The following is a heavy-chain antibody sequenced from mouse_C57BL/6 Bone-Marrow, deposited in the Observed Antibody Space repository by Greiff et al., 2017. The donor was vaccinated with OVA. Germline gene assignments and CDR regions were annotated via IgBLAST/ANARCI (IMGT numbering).Heavy chain of an antibody. CDR2: IVPENGDT. J-gene: IGHJ2*01. Sequence: VQLQQSGAELVRPGASVKLSCTASGFNIKDDYMHWVKQRPEQGLEWIGWIVPENGDTEYASKFQGQATITADTSSKPAYLQLSSLTARDTSVYYCTSNGTFAYWGQGTTLTVSS. V-gene: IGHV14-4*01. CDR1: GFNIKDDY. D-gene: IGHD1-1*01. CDR3: TSNGTFAY.